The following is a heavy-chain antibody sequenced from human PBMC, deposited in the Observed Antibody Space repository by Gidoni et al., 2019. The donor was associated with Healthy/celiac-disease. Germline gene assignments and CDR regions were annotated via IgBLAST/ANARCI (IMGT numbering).Heavy chain of an antibody. J-gene: IGHJ6*02. CDR2: IWYDGSKK. Sequence: QVQLVEYGVCVVQPGRSLRLSCASSGFTFSSYGLHWVRKAPGQGLEWVAVIWYDGSKKYFADSVKGRFTIARDNSKNTLYLQMNSLRAEDTAVYYCARDIRGRRGDGMDVWGQGTTVTVSS. CDR1: GFTFSSYG. CDR3: ARDIRGRRGDGMDV. D-gene: IGHD3-10*01. V-gene: IGHV3-33*01.